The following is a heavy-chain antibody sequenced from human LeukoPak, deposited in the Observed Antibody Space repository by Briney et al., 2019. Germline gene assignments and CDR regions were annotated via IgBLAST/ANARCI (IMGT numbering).Heavy chain of an antibody. Sequence: QSSETLSLTCTVSGGSIASGSYYWSWIRQPAGKGLEWIGRIYTSGNTNYNPSLKSRVTISVDTSKNQFSLKLNSVTAADTAVYYCARHRIMVRYFDWSFDYWGQGTLVTVSS. V-gene: IGHV4-61*02. CDR3: ARHRIMVRYFDWSFDY. CDR1: GGSIASGSYY. CDR2: IYTSGNT. J-gene: IGHJ4*02. D-gene: IGHD3-9*01.